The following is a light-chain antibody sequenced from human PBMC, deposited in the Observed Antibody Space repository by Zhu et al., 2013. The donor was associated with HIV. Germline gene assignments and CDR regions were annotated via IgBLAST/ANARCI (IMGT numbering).Light chain of an antibody. J-gene: IGLJ2*01. Sequence: QSALTQPPSASGSPGQSVTISCTGTSSDVGGYNYVSWYQHHPGKAPKVMIYEVSKRPSGVPDRFSGSKSGNTASLTVSGLQAGDEADYYCCSYAGSSTLVFGGGTKLTVL. CDR1: SSDVGGYNY. V-gene: IGLV2-8*01. CDR2: EVS. CDR3: CSYAGSSTLV.